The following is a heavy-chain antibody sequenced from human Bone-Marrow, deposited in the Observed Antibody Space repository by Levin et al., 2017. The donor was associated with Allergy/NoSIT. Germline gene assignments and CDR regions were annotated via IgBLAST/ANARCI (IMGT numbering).Heavy chain of an antibody. J-gene: IGHJ6*02. V-gene: IGHV1-24*01. Sequence: GESLKISCKVSGHSLSELSIVWVRQAPGKGLEWMGVFDPEDGDKTYAQTFQDRVTLTEDTSTDTIYMELTSLRSEDTAVYFCATEFMDVWGQGTTVTVSS. CDR1: GHSLSELS. CDR2: FDPEDGDK. CDR3: ATEFMDV.